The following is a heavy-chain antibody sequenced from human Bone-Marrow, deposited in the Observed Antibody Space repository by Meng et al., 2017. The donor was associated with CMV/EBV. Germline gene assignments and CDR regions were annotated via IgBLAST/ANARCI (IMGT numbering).Heavy chain of an antibody. CDR2: INPSDDT. CDR1: GYTLTDYY. J-gene: IGHJ4*02. CDR3: ARSSGWSRFDY. D-gene: IGHD6-19*01. V-gene: IGHV1-2*02. Sequence: QVPRVQAGAEVKKPGASVKVSWKASGYTLTDYYIHWVRQAPGQWLEWMGWINPSDDTNYAQNFQGRVTMTRDMSINTVYMELSRLTSDDTAVYYCARSSGWSRFDYWGLGTLVTVSS.